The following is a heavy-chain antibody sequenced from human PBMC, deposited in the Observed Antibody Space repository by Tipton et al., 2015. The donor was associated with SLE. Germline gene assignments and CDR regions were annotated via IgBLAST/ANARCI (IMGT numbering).Heavy chain of an antibody. CDR2: IYPYSGKT. V-gene: IGHV4-59*12. J-gene: IGHJ3*02. D-gene: IGHD6-13*01. CDR1: GASISSYY. Sequence: TLSLTCAVSGASISSYYWSWIRQSPGKGLEWIGYIYPYSGKTNYNPSLKSRVIMSADTSKHQFSLNLSSVTAADTAVYYCARKGRVGYSSSEGDAFDIWGQGTMVTVSS. CDR3: ARKGRVGYSSSEGDAFDI.